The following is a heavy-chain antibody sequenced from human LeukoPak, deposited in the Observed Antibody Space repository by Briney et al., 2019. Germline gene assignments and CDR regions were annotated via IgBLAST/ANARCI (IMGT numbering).Heavy chain of an antibody. Sequence: GESLKISCKGSGYTFTSYGIIWVRQAPGQGLEWMGWINTDTGNTNYAQKLQGRVTVTTDTSTSTAYMELRSLRSDDTAVYYCARDSGCDYWGQGTLVTVSS. CDR3: ARDSGCDY. J-gene: IGHJ4*02. CDR2: INTDTGNT. V-gene: IGHV1-18*01. CDR1: GYTFTSYG. D-gene: IGHD5-12*01.